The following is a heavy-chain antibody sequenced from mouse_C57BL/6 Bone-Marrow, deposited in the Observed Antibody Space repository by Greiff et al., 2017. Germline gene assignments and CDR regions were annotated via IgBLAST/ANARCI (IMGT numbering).Heavy chain of an antibody. CDR1: GFTFSSYA. D-gene: IGHD1-1*01. CDR3: ARGDPYYGRDYWYFDV. CDR2: ISDGGSYT. Sequence: EVKLVESGGGLVKPGGSLKLSCAASGFTFSSYAMSWVRQTPEKRLEWVATISDGGSYTYYPDNVKGRFTISRDNAKNNLYLQMSHLKSEDTAMYYCARGDPYYGRDYWYFDVWGTGTTVTVSS. V-gene: IGHV5-4*03. J-gene: IGHJ1*03.